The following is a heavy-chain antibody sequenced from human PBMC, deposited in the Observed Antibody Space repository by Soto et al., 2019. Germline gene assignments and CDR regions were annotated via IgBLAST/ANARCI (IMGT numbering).Heavy chain of an antibody. J-gene: IGHJ6*02. CDR3: ARKDIVVVPAALPYYYYYGMDV. CDR1: GGTFSSYA. Sequence: SVKVSCKASGGTFSSYAISWVRQAPGQGLEWMGGIIPIFGTANYAQKFQGRVTITADESTSTAYMELSSLRSEDTAVYYCARKDIVVVPAALPYYYYYGMDVWGQGTTVTVSS. V-gene: IGHV1-69*13. CDR2: IIPIFGTA. D-gene: IGHD2-2*01.